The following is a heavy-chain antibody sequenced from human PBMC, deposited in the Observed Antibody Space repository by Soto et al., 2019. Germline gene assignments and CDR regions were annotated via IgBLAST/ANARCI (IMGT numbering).Heavy chain of an antibody. V-gene: IGHV5-10-1*01. CDR3: ANLHFTFGSIDLFDI. CDR2: IDPSDSYI. CDR1: GYRFSDYW. Sequence: GESLKISCKGSGYRFSDYWIFWVRQTPGKGLEWMGRIDPSDSYITYSPSFQGHVIISADKSINSAFLTWTRLKESDSAIYYCANLHFTFGSIDLFDIWGQGTMVTVSS. J-gene: IGHJ3*02. D-gene: IGHD3-3*02.